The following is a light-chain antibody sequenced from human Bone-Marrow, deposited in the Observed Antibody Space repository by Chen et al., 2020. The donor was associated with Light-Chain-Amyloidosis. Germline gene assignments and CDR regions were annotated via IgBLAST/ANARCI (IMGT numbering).Light chain of an antibody. CDR2: EDD. CDR3: QSYQGSSQGV. J-gene: IGLJ3*02. V-gene: IGLV6-57*01. Sequence: NFMLTQPTSVSESPGKPGIISCTRSSGGIATNYVQWYQQRPGSSPATVIYEDDQRPSGVPARFSGSIDRSSNSASLPISGLKTEDEADYYCQSYQGSSQGVFGGGTKLTVL. CDR1: SGGIATNY.